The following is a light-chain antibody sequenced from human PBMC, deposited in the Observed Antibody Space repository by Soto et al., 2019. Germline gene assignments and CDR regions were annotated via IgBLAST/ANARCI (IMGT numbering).Light chain of an antibody. CDR3: SSYTSSSTPHVV. CDR1: SSDVGGYNY. J-gene: IGLJ2*01. V-gene: IGLV2-14*01. Sequence: QPVLTQPASVSGSPGQSITISCTGTSSDVGGYNYVSWYQQHPGKAPKLMIYDDSNRPSGVSNRFSGSKSGNTASLTISGLQAEDEAYYYCSSYTSSSTPHVVFGGGTQLTVL. CDR2: DDS.